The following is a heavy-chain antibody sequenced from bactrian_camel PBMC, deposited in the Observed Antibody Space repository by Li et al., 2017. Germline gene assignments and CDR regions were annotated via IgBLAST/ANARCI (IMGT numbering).Heavy chain of an antibody. CDR3: AADQFAFGLSPQYKY. Sequence: HVQLLESGGGSVQAGGSLRLSCAASGYTYNRNCMAWFRQAPGKEREGVAAIFGAQFYYVDSVKGRFTISKDNAKNTLYLQMNSLEPEDTAVYYCAADQFAFGLSPQYKYWGQGTQVTVS. CDR1: GYTYNRNC. D-gene: IGHD1*01. J-gene: IGHJ4*01. CDR2: IFGAQF. V-gene: IGHV3S53*01.